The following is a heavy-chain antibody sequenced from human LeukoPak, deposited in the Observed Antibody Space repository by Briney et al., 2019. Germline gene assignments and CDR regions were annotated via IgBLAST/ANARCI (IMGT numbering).Heavy chain of an antibody. CDR3: ARDMSGRTAASWDY. CDR1: GGSISSSSYY. V-gene: IGHV4-39*07. CDR2: IYYSGST. D-gene: IGHD2-2*01. J-gene: IGHJ4*02. Sequence: PSETLSLTCTVSGGSISSSSYYWGWLRQPPGKGLEWIGSIYYSGSTYYNPSLKSRVTISVDTSKDQFSLKLSSVTAADTAVYYCARDMSGRTAASWDYWGQGTLVTVSS.